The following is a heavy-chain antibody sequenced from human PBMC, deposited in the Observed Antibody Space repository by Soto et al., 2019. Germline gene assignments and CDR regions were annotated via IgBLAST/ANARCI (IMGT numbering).Heavy chain of an antibody. CDR3: ARVSMSKVSWGFDP. Sequence: PSETLSLTCVLSVDSITINHWNWIRQPPGRGLEWIGYIYNSGTTKYNPSLKSRVIISVDTSKNQLSLKLSSVTAADTAVYYCARVSMSKVSWGFDPWGQGTMVTVSS. CDR2: IYNSGTT. V-gene: IGHV4-59*01. D-gene: IGHD4-4*01. CDR1: VDSITINH. J-gene: IGHJ5*02.